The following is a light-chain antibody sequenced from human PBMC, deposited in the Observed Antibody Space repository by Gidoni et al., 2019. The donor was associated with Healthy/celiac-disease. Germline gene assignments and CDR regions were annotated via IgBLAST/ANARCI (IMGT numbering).Light chain of an antibody. CDR3: SSYTSSSPV. J-gene: IGLJ2*01. CDR2: DVS. Sequence: QSALTQPASVSGSPGQSITISCTGTSSDVGGYNYVSWYQHHPGKAPNIMIFDVSNRPSGVSNRFSGSKSGNTASLTISGLQAEDEADYYCSSYTSSSPVFGGGTKLTVL. V-gene: IGLV2-14*03. CDR1: SSDVGGYNY.